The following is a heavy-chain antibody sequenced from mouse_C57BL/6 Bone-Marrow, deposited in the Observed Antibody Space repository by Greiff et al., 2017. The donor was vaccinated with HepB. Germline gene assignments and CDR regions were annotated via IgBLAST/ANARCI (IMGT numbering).Heavy chain of an antibody. V-gene: IGHV5-12*01. D-gene: IGHD2-3*01. Sequence: EVQVVESGGGLVQPGGSLKLSCAASGFTFSDYYMYWVRQTPEKRLEWVAYISNGGGSTYYPDTVKGRFTISRDNAKNTLYLQMSRLKSEDTAMYYCARHEGWLLRGGAMDYWGQGTSVTVSS. CDR1: GFTFSDYY. CDR2: ISNGGGST. J-gene: IGHJ4*01. CDR3: ARHEGWLLRGGAMDY.